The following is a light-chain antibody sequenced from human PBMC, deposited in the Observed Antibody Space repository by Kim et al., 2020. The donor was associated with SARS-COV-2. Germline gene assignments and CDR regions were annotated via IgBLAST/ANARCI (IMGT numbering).Light chain of an antibody. CDR1: QSISGW. J-gene: IGKJ4*01. Sequence: DIQITQSPPTLSASVGDRVTITCQASQSISGWLAWYQQKPGKAPKVLLYQASNLESGVPSRFSGSGAEPEFTPIISGLQADDLATYYRHHYKTYAWAFGGGTKVDIK. V-gene: IGKV1-5*03. CDR3: HHYKTYAWA. CDR2: QAS.